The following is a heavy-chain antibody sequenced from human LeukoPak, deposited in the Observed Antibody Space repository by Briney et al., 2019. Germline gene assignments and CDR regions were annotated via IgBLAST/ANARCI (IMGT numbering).Heavy chain of an antibody. CDR3: ARSITRFDY. CDR2: IYYSGST. D-gene: IGHD3-10*01. CDR1: GGSISTGDYY. Sequence: SQTLSLTCTVSGGSISTGDYYWSWIRQPPGKGLEWIGYIYYSGSTYQNPSLKSRLTISVDTSRSQFSLKLNSVTDADTAVYYCARSITRFDYWGQGTLVTVSS. J-gene: IGHJ4*02. V-gene: IGHV4-30-4*01.